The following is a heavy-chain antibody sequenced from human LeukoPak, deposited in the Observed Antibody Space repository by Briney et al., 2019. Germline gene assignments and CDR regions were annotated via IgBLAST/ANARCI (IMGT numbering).Heavy chain of an antibody. CDR3: VRHIKPAGPWDGMDV. CDR1: GYTFTSYG. D-gene: IGHD1-26*01. V-gene: IGHV1-18*04. J-gene: IGHJ6*02. Sequence: GSVKVSCKASGYTFTSYGISRVRQAPGQGLERVAWISAYNSNKNSAEKFQGRVTMTIDTSTSTAYMELRSLKSDDTAVYYCVRHIKPAGPWDGMDVWGQGTTVIVSS. CDR2: ISAYNSNK.